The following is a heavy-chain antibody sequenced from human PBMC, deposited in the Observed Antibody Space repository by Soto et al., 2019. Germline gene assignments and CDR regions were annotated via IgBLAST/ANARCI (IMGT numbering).Heavy chain of an antibody. J-gene: IGHJ4*02. CDR1: RGTFNTYA. D-gene: IGHD3-10*01. CDR2: ISPMFGAA. V-gene: IGHV1-69*19. CDR3: AREVQVHTPAFVY. Sequence: QVQLVQSGAEMKKPGLSGKVSCQSSRGTFNTYAMNWVRQAPGQGPEWMGDISPMFGAANYAPKFQGRVTITADESTATSYMQLSSLTSEDTALYFCAREVQVHTPAFVYWGQGTLVTVSS.